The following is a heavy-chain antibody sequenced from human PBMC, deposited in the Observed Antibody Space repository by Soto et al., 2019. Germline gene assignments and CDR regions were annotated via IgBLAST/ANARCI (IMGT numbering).Heavy chain of an antibody. J-gene: IGHJ6*03. CDR1: GGSISSSSYY. CDR3: AREVRDYYYYYYMDV. D-gene: IGHD3-10*01. CDR2: IFYSGST. V-gene: IGHV4-39*01. Sequence: QLQLQESGPGLVKPSETLSLTCTVSGGSISSSSYYWGWIRQPPGKGLEWIGSIFYSGSTYYNPSLKSRVTLSVDTSKNQFSLKLSSVTAADTAVYYCAREVRDYYYYYYMDVWGKGTTVTVSS.